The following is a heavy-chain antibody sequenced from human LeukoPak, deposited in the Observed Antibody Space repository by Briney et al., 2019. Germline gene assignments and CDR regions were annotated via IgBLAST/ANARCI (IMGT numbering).Heavy chain of an antibody. CDR2: ISSSSSYI. CDR3: AKGSEPAMIVPHDAFDI. Sequence: PGGSLRLSCAASGFTFSSYSMNWVRQAPGKGLEWVSSISSSSSYIYYADSVKGRFTISRDNAKNTLYLQMNSLRAEDTAVYYCAKGSEPAMIVPHDAFDIWGQGTMVTVSS. CDR1: GFTFSSYS. J-gene: IGHJ3*02. D-gene: IGHD3-22*01. V-gene: IGHV3-21*04.